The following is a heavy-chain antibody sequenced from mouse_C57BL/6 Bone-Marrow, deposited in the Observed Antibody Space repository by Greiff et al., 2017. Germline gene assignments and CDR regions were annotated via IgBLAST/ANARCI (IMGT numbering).Heavy chain of an antibody. CDR3: ARRAYYSNQGYFDV. D-gene: IGHD2-5*01. CDR1: GFTFSSYG. CDR2: ISSGGSYT. Sequence: EVQLVESGGDLVKPGGSLKLSCAASGFTFSSYGMSWVRQTPDKRLEWVATISSGGSYTYYPDSVKGRFTISRYTAKNTLYLQMSSLKSEDTAMYYCARRAYYSNQGYFDVWGTGTTVTVSS. V-gene: IGHV5-6*01. J-gene: IGHJ1*03.